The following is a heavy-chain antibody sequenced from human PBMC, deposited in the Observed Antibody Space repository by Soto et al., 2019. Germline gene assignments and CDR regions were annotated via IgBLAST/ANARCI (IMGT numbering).Heavy chain of an antibody. CDR2: IIPIFGTA. CDR3: ARDREGGTGEGNWFDP. CDR1: GGTFSSYA. D-gene: IGHD1-1*01. Sequence: QVQLVQSGAEVKKPGSSVKVSCKASGGTFSSYAISWMRQAPGQGLEWMGGIIPIFGTANYAQKFQGRVTITADESTSTAYMELSSLRSEDTAVYYCARDREGGTGEGNWFDPWGQGTLVTVSS. V-gene: IGHV1-69*12. J-gene: IGHJ5*02.